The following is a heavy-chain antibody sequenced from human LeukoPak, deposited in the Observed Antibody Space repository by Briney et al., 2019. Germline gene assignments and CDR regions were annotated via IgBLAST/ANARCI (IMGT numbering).Heavy chain of an antibody. CDR2: IYYSGNT. V-gene: IGHV4-39*01. CDR1: GGSISNNNYY. CDR3: ARHGVATKDNWFDP. Sequence: SETLSLTCTVSGGSISNNNYYWGWIRQPPGKGLEWIGSIYYSGNTYYNPSLKSRVTISLDKSKNQVSLKLNSVTAADTAVYYCARHGVATKDNWFDPWGQGTLVTVSS. D-gene: IGHD5-12*01. J-gene: IGHJ5*02.